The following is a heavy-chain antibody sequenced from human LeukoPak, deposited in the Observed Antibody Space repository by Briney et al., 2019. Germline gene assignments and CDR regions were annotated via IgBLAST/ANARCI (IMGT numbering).Heavy chain of an antibody. Sequence: TSETLSLTCAVSGYSISSGYYWGWIRQPPGKGLEWIGSIYHSGSTYHNPSLKSRVTISVDTSKNQFSLKLSSVTAADTAVYYCARSGPYYGSGSSPYYFDYWGQGTLVTVPS. CDR2: IYHSGST. CDR1: GYSISSGYY. D-gene: IGHD3-10*01. J-gene: IGHJ4*02. CDR3: ARSGPYYGSGSSPYYFDY. V-gene: IGHV4-38-2*01.